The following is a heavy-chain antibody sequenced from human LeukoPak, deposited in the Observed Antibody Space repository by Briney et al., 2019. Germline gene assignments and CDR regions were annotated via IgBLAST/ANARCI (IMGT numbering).Heavy chain of an antibody. CDR1: GGTFSSYA. Sequence: SVKVSCKASGGTFSSYAMSWLRQAPGQGLEWMGGIIPIFGTADYAHKFQGRVTITADESTSTAYMERSSLRSEDTAMYYCARASNWIVVVPSATGFWFDPWGQGTLVTVSS. V-gene: IGHV1-69*13. CDR2: IIPIFGTA. CDR3: ARASNWIVVVPSATGFWFDP. J-gene: IGHJ5*02. D-gene: IGHD2-15*01.